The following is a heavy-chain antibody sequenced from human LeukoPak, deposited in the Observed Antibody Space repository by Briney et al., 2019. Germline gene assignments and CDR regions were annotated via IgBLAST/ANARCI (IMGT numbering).Heavy chain of an antibody. CDR3: ARGRQIEYSSSPPFDY. CDR1: GYKFNAYW. CDR2: IYPDDSDT. D-gene: IGHD6-6*01. J-gene: IGHJ4*02. Sequence: GESLKISCKGSGYKFNAYWIAWVRQMPGKGLEWMGIIYPDDSDTRYSPSFQGQVTISADKSVSIAYLQWSSLKASDTAMYYCARGRQIEYSSSPPFDYWGQGTLVTVSS. V-gene: IGHV5-51*01.